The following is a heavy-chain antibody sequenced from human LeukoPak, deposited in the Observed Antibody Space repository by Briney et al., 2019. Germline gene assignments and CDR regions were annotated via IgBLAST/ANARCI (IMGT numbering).Heavy chain of an antibody. CDR2: ISWDGGST. Sequence: PGGSLRLSCAASGFTFDDYTMHWVRQAPGKGLEWVSLISWDGGSTYYADSVKGRFTISRDNSKNSLYLQMNSLRTEDTALYYCAKDIKYGSGSYYPSHWGQGTMVTVSS. V-gene: IGHV3-43*01. CDR1: GFTFDDYT. J-gene: IGHJ3*01. D-gene: IGHD3-10*01. CDR3: AKDIKYGSGSYYPSH.